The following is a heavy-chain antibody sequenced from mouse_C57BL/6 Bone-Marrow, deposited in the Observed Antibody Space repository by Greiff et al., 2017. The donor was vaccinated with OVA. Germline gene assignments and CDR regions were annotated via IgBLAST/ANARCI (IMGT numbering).Heavy chain of an antibody. D-gene: IGHD1-1*01. J-gene: IGHJ3*01. Sequence: VQLKQSGAELARPGASVKLSCKASGYTFTSYGISWVKQRTGQGLEWIGEIYPRSGNTYYNEQFKGKATLTADKSSSTAYMELRSLTSEDSAVYFCARYGSSYVGFAYWGQGTLVTVSA. CDR1: GYTFTSYG. CDR3: ARYGSSYVGFAY. CDR2: IYPRSGNT. V-gene: IGHV1-81*01.